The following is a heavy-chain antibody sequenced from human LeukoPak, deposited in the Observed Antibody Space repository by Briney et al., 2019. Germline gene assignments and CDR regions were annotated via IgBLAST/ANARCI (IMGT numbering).Heavy chain of an antibody. V-gene: IGHV3-74*01. CDR1: GFTFSSYW. CDR3: ASYLTSIPSGMDV. J-gene: IGHJ6*02. D-gene: IGHD2/OR15-2a*01. CDR2: ISTDGSSR. Sequence: GGSLRLSCAASGFTFSSYWMHWLRQEPRKRLVWVLRISTDGSSRSYADSVKGRFTISRDNGKNTLYLQMNSLRAEDTAVYYCASYLTSIPSGMDVWGQGATVTVSS.